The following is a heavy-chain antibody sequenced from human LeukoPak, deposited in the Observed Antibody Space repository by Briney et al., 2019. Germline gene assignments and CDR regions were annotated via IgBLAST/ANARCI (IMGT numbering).Heavy chain of an antibody. CDR1: DYSISSGYY. CDR3: ARDLPVAGTGSGY. Sequence: SETLSLTCTVSDYSISSGYYWGWIRQPPGEGLEWIGSIYHNGDTYYNPSLKSRVTISVDTSKNQFSLKLSSVTAADTAVYYCARDLPVAGTGSGYWGQGTLVTVSS. J-gene: IGHJ4*02. CDR2: IYHNGDT. V-gene: IGHV4-38-2*02. D-gene: IGHD6-19*01.